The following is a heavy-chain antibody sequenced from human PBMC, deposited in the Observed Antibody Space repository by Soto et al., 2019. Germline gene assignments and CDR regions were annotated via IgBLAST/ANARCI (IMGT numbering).Heavy chain of an antibody. V-gene: IGHV3-48*01. D-gene: IGHD5-12*01. Sequence: GGSLRLSCAASGFTFSSYSMNWVRQAPGKGLEWVSYISSSSSTIYYADSVKGRFTISRDNAKNSLYLQMNSLRAEDTAVYYCARDLYSGSEVEGYFDYWGQGTLVTVSS. CDR1: GFTFSSYS. CDR3: ARDLYSGSEVEGYFDY. J-gene: IGHJ4*02. CDR2: ISSSSSTI.